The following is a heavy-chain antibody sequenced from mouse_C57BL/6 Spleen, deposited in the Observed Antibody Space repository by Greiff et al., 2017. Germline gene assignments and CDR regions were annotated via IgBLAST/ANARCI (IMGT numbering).Heavy chain of an antibody. CDR3: ASPMDY. Sequence: VQLQQPGAELVKPGASVKLSCKASGYTFTSYWMQWVKQRPGQGLEWIGEIDPSDSYTNYNQQFKGKATLTVDTSSSTAYMQLSSLTSEDSAVYYCASPMDYWGQGTSVTVSS. CDR2: IDPSDSYT. V-gene: IGHV1-50*01. CDR1: GYTFTSYW. J-gene: IGHJ4*01.